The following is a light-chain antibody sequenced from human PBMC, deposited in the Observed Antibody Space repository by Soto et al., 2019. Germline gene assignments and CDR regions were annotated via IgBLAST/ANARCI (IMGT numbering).Light chain of an antibody. CDR3: QQYDSWPRT. Sequence: EIVVTQSPASLSVSPGERATLSCRASQRVVVNLAWYQQKPGQAPRLLIYHASTRATGVPDRLSGSGSGTDFTLTISSLQSEDIAFFYCQQYDSWPRTFGQGTKVDI. CDR2: HAS. CDR1: QRVVVN. J-gene: IGKJ1*01. V-gene: IGKV3-15*01.